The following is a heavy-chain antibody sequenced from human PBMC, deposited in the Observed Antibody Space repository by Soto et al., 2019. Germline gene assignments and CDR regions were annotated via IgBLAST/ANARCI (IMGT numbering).Heavy chain of an antibody. D-gene: IGHD5-18*01. Sequence: QITLRESGPTLVKSTQTLTLTCTFSGFSLRNGGVGVGWIRQHPGKALEWVALIYWNDDKRYSPSLKSRLTITEDTSKSQVVLTVTNVDPVDTATYYCAHKLDTADWFGPWGQGTPVTVSS. CDR1: GFSLRNGGVG. CDR3: AHKLDTADWFGP. CDR2: IYWNDDK. J-gene: IGHJ5*02. V-gene: IGHV2-5*01.